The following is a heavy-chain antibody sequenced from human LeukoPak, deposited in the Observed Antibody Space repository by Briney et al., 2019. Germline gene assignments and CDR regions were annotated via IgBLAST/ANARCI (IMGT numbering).Heavy chain of an antibody. CDR3: ARGSRVLRFPVWY. CDR2: IYYSGST. V-gene: IGHV4-39*01. Sequence: SETLSLTCTVSGGSISSSSYYWGWIRQPPGKGLEWIGSIYYSGSTYYNPSLKSRVTISVDTSKNQFSLKLSSVTAADTAVYYCARGSRVLRFPVWYWGQGTLVTVSS. D-gene: IGHD5-12*01. J-gene: IGHJ4*02. CDR1: GGSISSSSYY.